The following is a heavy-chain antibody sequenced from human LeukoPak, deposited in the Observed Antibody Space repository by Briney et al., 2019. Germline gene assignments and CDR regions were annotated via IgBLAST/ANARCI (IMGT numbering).Heavy chain of an antibody. D-gene: IGHD2-8*01. CDR1: GFTFSSNW. J-gene: IGHJ6*03. CDR3: AREEICSNGVYSSCMDV. V-gene: IGHV3-74*01. CDR2: INSDGSST. Sequence: PGGSLRLSCAASGFTFSSNWMHWVRQAPGKGLVWVARINSDGSSTSYADSVKGRLTISRDNANNTLYLQMKSLRAEDTAVYYCAREEICSNGVYSSCMDVWGKGTTVTVSS.